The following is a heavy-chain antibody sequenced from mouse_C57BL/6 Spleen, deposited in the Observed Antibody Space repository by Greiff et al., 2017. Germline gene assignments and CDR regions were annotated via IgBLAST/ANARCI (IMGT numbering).Heavy chain of an antibody. CDR2: IYPRSGNT. Sequence: VQLQQSGAELARPGASVKLSCKASGYTFTSYGISWVKQRTGQGLEWIGEIYPRSGNTYYNEKFKGKATLTADKSSSTAYMELRSLTSEDSAVYFCARRGDWEFDDWGQGTTLTVAS. V-gene: IGHV1-81*01. D-gene: IGHD4-1*01. CDR3: ARRGDWEFDD. CDR1: GYTFTSYG. J-gene: IGHJ2*01.